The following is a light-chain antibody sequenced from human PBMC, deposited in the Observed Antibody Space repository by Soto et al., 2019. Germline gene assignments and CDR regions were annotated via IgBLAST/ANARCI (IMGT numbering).Light chain of an antibody. CDR2: AAS. J-gene: IGKJ2*01. Sequence: DIQMTQSPSSLSAAVGDRVTITCRASQTISTYLNWYQQKPGKAPKLLIYAASSLQRGVPSRFTGSGSGTDFTLTISSLQPEDFATYYCQQSHGIPYTFGQGTKLEIK. CDR1: QTISTY. CDR3: QQSHGIPYT. V-gene: IGKV1-39*01.